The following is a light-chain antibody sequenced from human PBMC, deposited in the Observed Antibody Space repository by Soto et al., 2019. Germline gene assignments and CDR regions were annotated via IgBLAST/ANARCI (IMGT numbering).Light chain of an antibody. J-gene: IGLJ1*01. V-gene: IGLV2-14*03. CDR2: DVS. CDR1: SRDIVGYDF. CDR3: SSFSNSDTPYL. Sequence: QSALAQPASVSGSPGQSITISCAGSSRDIVGYDFVSWYQQHPGEVPKLIIFDVSDRPSGVSDRFSGSKSGDTASLTISGLQVEDEADYYCSSFSNSDTPYLFGTGTK.